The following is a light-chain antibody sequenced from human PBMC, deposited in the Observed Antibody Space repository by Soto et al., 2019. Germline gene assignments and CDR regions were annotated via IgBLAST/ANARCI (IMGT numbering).Light chain of an antibody. CDR1: SSDVGGYNY. CDR2: EVS. Sequence: QSALTQPASVSGSPGQSITISCTGTSSDVGGYNYVSWYQQQAGKAPKLIIHEVSNRPSGVSKRLSGSKSGNTASLAISGLQAEDEADYYCDSYTSSRAYVFGIGTKLTVL. J-gene: IGLJ1*01. CDR3: DSYTSSRAYV. V-gene: IGLV2-14*01.